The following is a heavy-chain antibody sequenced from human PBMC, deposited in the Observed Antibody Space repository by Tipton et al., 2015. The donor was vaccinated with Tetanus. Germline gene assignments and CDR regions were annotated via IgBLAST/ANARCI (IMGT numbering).Heavy chain of an antibody. CDR2: MSGSGDLT. CDR3: VKGVSVTGVGDS. D-gene: IGHD2-21*02. V-gene: IGHV3-23*01. J-gene: IGHJ4*02. CDR1: GFNFRSFA. Sequence: GSLRLSCEASGFNFRSFAMTWVRQAPGKGLEWVSVMSGSGDLTFYAGSVKGRFNISRDNSRNTLYLQMNSLRVDDTAVYYCVKGVSVTGVGDSWGQGTLVTVSS.